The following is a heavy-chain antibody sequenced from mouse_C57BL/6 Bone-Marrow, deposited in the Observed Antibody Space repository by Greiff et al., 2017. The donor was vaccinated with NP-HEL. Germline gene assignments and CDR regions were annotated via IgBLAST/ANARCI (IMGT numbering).Heavy chain of an antibody. V-gene: IGHV1-81*01. CDR3: AREMGYFDY. CDR1: GYTFTSYG. Sequence: QVQLKESGAELARPGASVKLSCKASGYTFTSYGISWVKQRPGQGLEWIGEIYPRSGNTYYNEKFKGKATLTADKSSSTAYMELRSLTSEDSAVYFGAREMGYFDYGGQGTTLTVSS. CDR2: IYPRSGNT. J-gene: IGHJ2*01.